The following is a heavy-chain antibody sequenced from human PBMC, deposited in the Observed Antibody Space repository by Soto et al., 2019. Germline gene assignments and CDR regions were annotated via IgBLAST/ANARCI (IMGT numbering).Heavy chain of an antibody. Sequence: GGSLRLSCAASGFSFSSYSINWVRQTPGKGLEWVSCISSSGSDIYYADSAKGRFTISRDNTKNSVFLQMNSLRAEDTAVYYCAKVGPVWGAADFWGQGTPVTVSS. V-gene: IGHV3-21*01. D-gene: IGHD3-16*01. CDR1: GFSFSSYS. CDR3: AKVGPVWGAADF. CDR2: ISSSGSDI. J-gene: IGHJ4*02.